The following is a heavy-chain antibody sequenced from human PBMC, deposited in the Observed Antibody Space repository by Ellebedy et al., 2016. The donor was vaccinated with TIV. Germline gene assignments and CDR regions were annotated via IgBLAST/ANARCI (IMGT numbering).Heavy chain of an antibody. D-gene: IGHD4-23*01. CDR1: GGSISSSNW. J-gene: IGHJ4*02. CDR3: ASGLLGPNYGGKEVPY. Sequence: MPSETLSLTCAVSGGSISSSNWWSWVRQPPGKGLEWIGEIYHSGSTNYNPSLKSRVTISVDTSRNQFSLKLSSVTAADTAVYYCASGLLGPNYGGKEVPYWGQGTLVTVSS. CDR2: IYHSGST. V-gene: IGHV4-4*02.